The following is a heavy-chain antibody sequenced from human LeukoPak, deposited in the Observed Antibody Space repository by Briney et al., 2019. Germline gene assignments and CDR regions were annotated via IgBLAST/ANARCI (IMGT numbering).Heavy chain of an antibody. CDR1: GDSISSATHY. CDR2: VYTTGST. Sequence: KPSQTLSLTCSVSGDSISSATHYWRWIRQPAGKGLEWIGRVYTTGSTNYNPSLKSRVSISVDTSKNQFSLNVTSVTAADTAVYYCAREREIAVAGTAPFDYWGQGTLVTVSS. D-gene: IGHD6-19*01. CDR3: AREREIAVAGTAPFDY. J-gene: IGHJ4*02. V-gene: IGHV4-61*02.